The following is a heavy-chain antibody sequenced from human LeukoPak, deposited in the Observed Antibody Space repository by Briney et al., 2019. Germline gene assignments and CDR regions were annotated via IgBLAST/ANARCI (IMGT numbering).Heavy chain of an antibody. CDR2: IDPSDSYT. V-gene: IGHV5-10-1*01. D-gene: IGHD1-26*01. Sequence: ESLKISCKGSGYSFSNYWISWVRRMPGKGLEWMGRIDPSDSYTNYSPSFQGHVTISADKSISTAYLQWNSLKASDTAIYYCARQEYSGSYYVYWGQGTLVTVSS. CDR3: ARQEYSGSYYVY. CDR1: GYSFSNYW. J-gene: IGHJ4*02.